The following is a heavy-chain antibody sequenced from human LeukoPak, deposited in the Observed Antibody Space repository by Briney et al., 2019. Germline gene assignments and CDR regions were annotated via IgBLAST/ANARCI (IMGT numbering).Heavy chain of an antibody. V-gene: IGHV1-69*06. CDR1: GGTFSSYA. CDR3: ARDRAPTTVTTSGWFDP. CDR2: IIPIFGTA. D-gene: IGHD4-17*01. Sequence: ASVKVSCKASGGTFSSYAISWVRQAPGQGLEWMGGIIPIFGTANYAQKFQGRVTITADKSTSTAYMELSSLRSEDTAVYYCARDRAPTTVTTSGWFDPWGQGTLVTVSS. J-gene: IGHJ5*02.